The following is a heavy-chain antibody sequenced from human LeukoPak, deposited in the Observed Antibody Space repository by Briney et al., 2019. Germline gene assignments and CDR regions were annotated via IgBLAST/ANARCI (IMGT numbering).Heavy chain of an antibody. V-gene: IGHV1-2*02. D-gene: IGHD2-2*02. J-gene: IGHJ5*02. CDR2: INPNSGGT. CDR3: ARAQHRQYTGCSSTSCYTGWFDP. Sequence: ASVKVSCKASGYTFTGYYMHWVRQAPGQGLEWMGWINPNSGGTNYAQKFQGRVTMTRDTSISTAYMELSRLRSDDTAVYYCARAQHRQYTGCSSTSCYTGWFDPWGQGTLVTVSS. CDR1: GYTFTGYY.